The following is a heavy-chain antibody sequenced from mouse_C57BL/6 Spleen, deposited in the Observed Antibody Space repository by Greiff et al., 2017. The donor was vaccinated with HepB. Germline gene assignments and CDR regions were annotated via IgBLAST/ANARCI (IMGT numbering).Heavy chain of an antibody. CDR2: IYPRSGNT. D-gene: IGHD2-12*01. CDR1: GYTFTSYG. Sequence: QVQLKESGAELARPGASVKLSCKASGYTFTSYGISWVKQRTGQGLEWIGEIYPRSGNTYYNEKFKGKATLTADKSSSTAYLELRSLTSAGSAVYFCARRGLYDVISWYFDVWGTGTTVTVSS. J-gene: IGHJ1*03. CDR3: ARRGLYDVISWYFDV. V-gene: IGHV1-81*01.